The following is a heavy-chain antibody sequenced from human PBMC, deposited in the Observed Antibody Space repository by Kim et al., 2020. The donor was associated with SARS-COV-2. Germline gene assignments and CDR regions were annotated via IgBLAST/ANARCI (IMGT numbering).Heavy chain of an antibody. Sequence: GESLKISCKASGYSFTSYWIGWVRQMPGKGLEWMGIIYPGDSDTRYSPSFQGQVTISADKSISTAYLQWSSLKASDTAMYYCARSGIYSSGYYYEILSFDYWGQGTLVTVSS. D-gene: IGHD3-22*01. V-gene: IGHV5-51*01. CDR2: IYPGDSDT. J-gene: IGHJ4*02. CDR1: GYSFTSYW. CDR3: ARSGIYSSGYYYEILSFDY.